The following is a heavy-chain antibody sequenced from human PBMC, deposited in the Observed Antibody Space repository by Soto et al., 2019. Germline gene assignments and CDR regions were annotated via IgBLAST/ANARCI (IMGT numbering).Heavy chain of an antibody. CDR3: ARVKSSRITIFGVAPPPVYYYYYMDV. Sequence: SETLSLTCAVYGGSFIGYYWSWIRQPPWKGLEWIGEINHSGSTNYNPSLKSRVTISVDTSKNQFSLKLSSVTAADTAVYYCARVKSSRITIFGVAPPPVYYYYYMDVWGKGTTVTVSS. D-gene: IGHD3-3*01. J-gene: IGHJ6*03. CDR2: INHSGST. V-gene: IGHV4-34*01. CDR1: GGSFIGYY.